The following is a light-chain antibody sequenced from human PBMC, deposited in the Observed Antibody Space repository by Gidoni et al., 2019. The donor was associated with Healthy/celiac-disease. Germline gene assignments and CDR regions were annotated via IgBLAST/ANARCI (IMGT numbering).Light chain of an antibody. J-gene: IGKJ3*01. CDR3: QQSYSTLFT. CDR2: AAS. CDR1: QSIRSY. Sequence: DIQMTQSPSSLSASVGDRVTITCRASQSIRSYLNWYQQKQGKAPKLLIYAASSLQSGVPSRFSGSGSGTDFTLTISSLQPEDFATYYCQQSYSTLFTFGPGTKVDIK. V-gene: IGKV1-39*01.